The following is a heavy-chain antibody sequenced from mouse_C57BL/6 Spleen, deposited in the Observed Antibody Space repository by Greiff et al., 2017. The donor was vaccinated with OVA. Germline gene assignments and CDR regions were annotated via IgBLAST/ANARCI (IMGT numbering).Heavy chain of an antibody. Sequence: VQLKESGAELVRPGASVTLSCKASGYTFTDYEMHWVKQTPVHGLEWIGAIDPETGGTAYNQKFKGKAILTADKSSSTAYMELRSLTSEDSAVYYCTKATWYFDVWGTGTTVTVSS. D-gene: IGHD3-2*02. CDR2: IDPETGGT. CDR1: GYTFTDYE. V-gene: IGHV1-15*01. CDR3: TKATWYFDV. J-gene: IGHJ1*03.